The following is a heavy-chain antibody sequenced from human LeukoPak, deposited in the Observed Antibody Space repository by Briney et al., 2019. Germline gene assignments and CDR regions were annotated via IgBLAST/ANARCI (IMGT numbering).Heavy chain of an antibody. V-gene: IGHV3-21*01. Sequence: GGSLRLSCAASGFTFSSYGMNWVRQAPGKGLEWVSSITTSSSYIYYADSVKGRFTISRDNAKNSLYLQMNSLRAEDTAVYYCARSYSSSRGTFDYWGQGTLVTVSS. CDR1: GFTFSSYG. CDR3: ARSYSSSRGTFDY. CDR2: ITTSSSYI. D-gene: IGHD6-6*01. J-gene: IGHJ4*02.